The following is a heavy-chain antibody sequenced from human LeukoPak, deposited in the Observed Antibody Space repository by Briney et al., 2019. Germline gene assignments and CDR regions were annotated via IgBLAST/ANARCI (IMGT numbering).Heavy chain of an antibody. CDR3: TSWSPVRYGGYVDYFDY. CDR2: ISTDKSQT. Sequence: GGSLRLSCAASGFSFNTHAMTWVRQAPEKGLEWVAHISTDKSQTSYVDSVRGRFTISRDDSKNTAHLQMNRLKAEDSAVYYCTSWSPVRYGGYVDYFDYWGQGTLVRVSS. J-gene: IGHJ4*02. CDR1: GFSFNTHA. V-gene: IGHV3-7*03. D-gene: IGHD4-17*01.